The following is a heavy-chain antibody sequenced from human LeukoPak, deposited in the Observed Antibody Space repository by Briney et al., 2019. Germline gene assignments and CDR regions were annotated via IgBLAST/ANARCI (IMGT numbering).Heavy chain of an antibody. CDR2: IRAYNVNK. J-gene: IGHJ6*02. D-gene: IGHD6-13*01. CDR3: ARRIAAAGTVFFFYGMDV. Sequence: ASVKVSCKASGYTFASYGISWVRQAPGQGLEWIGWIRAYNVNKNYAQKLQGRVTMTTDTSTSTAYMELRSLRSDDTAVYYCARRIAAAGTVFFFYGMDVWGQGTTVTVSS. V-gene: IGHV1-18*01. CDR1: GYTFASYG.